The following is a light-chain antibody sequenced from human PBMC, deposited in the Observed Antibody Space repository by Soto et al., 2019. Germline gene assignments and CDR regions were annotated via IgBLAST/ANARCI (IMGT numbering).Light chain of an antibody. CDR2: DTS. CDR3: QKYHNRPSWT. CDR1: QSVSSY. Sequence: EIVLTQSPATLSLSPGERATLSCRASQSVSSYLAWYQQKPGQAPRLLIYDTSNRATGIPARFSGSGSGTDFTLTIRSLQSEDLAVYHCQKYHNRPSWTVGQGNKVDIK. V-gene: IGKV3-11*01. J-gene: IGKJ1*01.